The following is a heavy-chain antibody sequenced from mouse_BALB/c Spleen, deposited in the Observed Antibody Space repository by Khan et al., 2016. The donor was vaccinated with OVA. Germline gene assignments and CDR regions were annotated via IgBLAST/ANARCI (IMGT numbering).Heavy chain of an antibody. Sequence: VELVESGGDLMKPGASVKISCKATDYTFSSYWIEWVKQRPGHGLEWIGQIFPGSVSTTYNEKFKGKATFTADTSSNTAYMQLSSLTSEDSAVYYCARGGYGGFADWGQGTLVTVSA. CDR1: DYTFSSYW. V-gene: IGHV1-9*01. J-gene: IGHJ3*01. CDR2: IFPGSVST. D-gene: IGHD2-2*01. CDR3: ARGGYGGFAD.